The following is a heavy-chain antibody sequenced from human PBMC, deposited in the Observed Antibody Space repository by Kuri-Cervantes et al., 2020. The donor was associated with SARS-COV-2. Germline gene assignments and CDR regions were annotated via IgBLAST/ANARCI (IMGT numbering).Heavy chain of an antibody. CDR1: GFTFSGYS. CDR2: IDSSSYCI. CDR3: AREEGGELGEAFDY. J-gene: IGHJ4*02. D-gene: IGHD7-27*01. Sequence: GESLKISCAASGFTFSGYSMNWIRQAPGKGLEWVASIDSSSYCIYHADSVKGRLTISRDNAKTSLYLQMNSLKPEDTAVYYCAREEGGELGEAFDYWGQGALVTVSS. V-gene: IGHV3-21*01.